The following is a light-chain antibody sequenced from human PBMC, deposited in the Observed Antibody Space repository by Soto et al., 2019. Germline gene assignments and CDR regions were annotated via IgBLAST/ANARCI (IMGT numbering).Light chain of an antibody. J-gene: IGLJ1*01. CDR1: SSDVGGYNY. V-gene: IGLV2-14*03. Sequence: QSALTQPASVSGSPGQSITMSCTGTSSDVGGYNYVSWYQQHPGKAPKLMIYDVSNRPSGVSNRFSGSKSGITASLTISGLQAEDEADYYCNSYTSGTTLVFGTGTKLTVL. CDR3: NSYTSGTTLV. CDR2: DVS.